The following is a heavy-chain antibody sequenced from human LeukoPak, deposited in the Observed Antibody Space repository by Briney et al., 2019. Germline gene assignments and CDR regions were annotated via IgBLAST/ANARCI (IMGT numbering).Heavy chain of an antibody. V-gene: IGHV3-74*01. CDR1: GFTFSNYW. CDR3: ARGAYYYED. Sequence: PGGSLRLSCAASGFTFSNYWMHWVRQAPGKGLVWVSRINSDGSSISYADSVKGRVTISRDNAKNTLYLQMNSLRAEDTAVYYCARGAYYYEDWGQGTLVTVSS. J-gene: IGHJ4*02. CDR2: INSDGSSI. D-gene: IGHD3-22*01.